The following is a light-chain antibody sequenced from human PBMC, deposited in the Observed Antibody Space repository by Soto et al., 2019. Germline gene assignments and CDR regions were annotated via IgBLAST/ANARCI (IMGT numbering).Light chain of an antibody. J-gene: IGKJ1*01. Sequence: EIVLTQSPSTLSLSPGERATLSCRASQSVSSYLAWYQHKPGQAPRLLIYDASNRATGIPARFSGSGSGTDFTLTISRLEPEDFAVYYCQQYGSSGTFGQGTKV. CDR1: QSVSSY. V-gene: IGKV3-11*01. CDR3: QQYGSSGT. CDR2: DAS.